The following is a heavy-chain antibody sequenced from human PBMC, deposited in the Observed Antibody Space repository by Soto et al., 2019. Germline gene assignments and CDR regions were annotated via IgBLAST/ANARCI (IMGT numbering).Heavy chain of an antibody. D-gene: IGHD2-21*02. Sequence: SETLSLTCTVSGGSISRYYWSWIRQPPGKGLEWIGYMYNTGSTVYNPPFKSRVTISVDTSKNQFSMKLNSVTAADTAVYYCARDLWGYCGTDCYPLDVWGQGTTVTVSS. V-gene: IGHV4-59*01. CDR2: MYNTGST. CDR3: ARDLWGYCGTDCYPLDV. CDR1: GGSISRYY. J-gene: IGHJ6*02.